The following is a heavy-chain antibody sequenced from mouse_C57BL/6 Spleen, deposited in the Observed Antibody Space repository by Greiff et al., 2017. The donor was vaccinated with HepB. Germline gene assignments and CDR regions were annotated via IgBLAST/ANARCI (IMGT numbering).Heavy chain of an antibody. CDR3: ARSYYGSSHGGFAY. J-gene: IGHJ3*01. Sequence: EVHLVESGPELVKPGASVKISCKASGYSFTDYNMNWVKQSNGKSLEWIGVINPNYGTTSYNQKFKGKATLTVDQSSSTAYMQLNSLTSEDSAVYYCARSYYGSSHGGFAYWGQGTLVTVSA. D-gene: IGHD1-1*01. CDR2: INPNYGTT. V-gene: IGHV1-39*01. CDR1: GYSFTDYN.